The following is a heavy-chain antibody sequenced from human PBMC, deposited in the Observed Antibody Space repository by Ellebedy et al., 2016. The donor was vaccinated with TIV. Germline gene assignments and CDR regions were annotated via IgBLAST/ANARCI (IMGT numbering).Heavy chain of an antibody. D-gene: IGHD3-10*01. CDR2: IYPDDSDT. CDR1: GYNFGKFY. CDR3: ARLGDAPHVYGQY. V-gene: IGHV5-51*01. J-gene: IGHJ4*02. Sequence: GGSLRLXCTTSGYNFGKFYISWVRQVPGKGLEWMGFIYPDDSDTNYSPSFRGRVTFSVDKSTRTAYLNWSSLKASDTAIYYCARLGDAPHVYGQYWGQGTLVTVSS.